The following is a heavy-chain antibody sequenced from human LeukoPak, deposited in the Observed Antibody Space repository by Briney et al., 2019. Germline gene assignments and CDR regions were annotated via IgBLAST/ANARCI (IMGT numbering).Heavy chain of an antibody. CDR1: RYTFTGYY. V-gene: IGHV1-2*02. CDR3: ARDRERQVGYSSGWYVY. CDR2: INPNSGGT. D-gene: IGHD6-19*01. Sequence: ASVKVSCKASRYTFTGYYMHWVRQAPGQGLEWMGWINPNSGGTNYAQKFQGRVTMTRDTSTSTAYMELRSLRSDDTAVYYCARDRERQVGYSSGWYVYWGQGTLVTVSS. J-gene: IGHJ4*02.